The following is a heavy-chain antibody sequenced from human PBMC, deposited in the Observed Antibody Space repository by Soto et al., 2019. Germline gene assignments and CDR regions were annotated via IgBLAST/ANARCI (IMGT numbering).Heavy chain of an antibody. CDR3: AHRVLRTVFGLVTTTAIYFDF. CDR1: GFSLTPSGVG. CDR2: IYWDDDK. Sequence: QITLNESGPTQVKPRQTLTLTCTFSGFSLTPSGVGVGWIRQSPGKAPEWLALIYWDDDKRYSPSLKSRLTTTKDTAKNHVVLTMADLDPADTATYYCAHRVLRTVFGLVTTTAIYFDFWGQGTPVAVSS. D-gene: IGHD3-3*01. V-gene: IGHV2-5*02. J-gene: IGHJ4*02.